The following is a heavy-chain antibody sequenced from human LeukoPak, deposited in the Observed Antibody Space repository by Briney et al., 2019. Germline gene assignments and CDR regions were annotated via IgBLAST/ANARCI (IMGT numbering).Heavy chain of an antibody. CDR1: GGSVSSGPFY. CDR2: IYTSGNT. V-gene: IGHV4-61*02. J-gene: IGHJ5*02. Sequence: SETLSLTCTVSGGSVSSGPFYWSWIRQPAGKGLEWIGRIYTSGNTNYNPSLKNRVTISIHTSKNQFSLELSSVTATDTAVYYCARDTSSPVFGIDXWSQGXLVTV. D-gene: IGHD2-2*01. CDR3: ARDTSSPVFGIDX.